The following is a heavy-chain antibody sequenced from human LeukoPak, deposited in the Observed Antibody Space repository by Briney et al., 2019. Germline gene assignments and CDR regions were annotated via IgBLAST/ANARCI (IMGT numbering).Heavy chain of an antibody. V-gene: IGHV4-59*08. D-gene: IGHD1-26*01. CDR3: ARTVRGSSFDY. CDR2: IYYSGST. Sequence: SETLSLTCTVSGGSISSYYWSWIRQPPGKGLEWIGYIYYSGSTNYNPSLKSRVTISVDTSKNQFSLKLSSVTAADTAVYYCARTVRGSSFDYWGQGTLVTVSS. CDR1: GGSISSYY. J-gene: IGHJ4*02.